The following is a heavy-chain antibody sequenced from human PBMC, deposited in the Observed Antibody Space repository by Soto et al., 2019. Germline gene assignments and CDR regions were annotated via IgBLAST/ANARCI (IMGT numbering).Heavy chain of an antibody. D-gene: IGHD6-13*01. CDR1: GGSISSGDYY. CDR3: ARERPDGSRLAP. J-gene: IGHJ5*02. V-gene: IGHV4-30-4*02. Sequence: PSETLSLTCTVSGGSISSGDYYWSWIRQPPGKGLEWIGYIYYSGSTYYNPSLKSRVTISVDTSKNQFSLKLSSVTAADTAVYYCARERPDGSRLAPWGQGTLVTAPQ. CDR2: IYYSGST.